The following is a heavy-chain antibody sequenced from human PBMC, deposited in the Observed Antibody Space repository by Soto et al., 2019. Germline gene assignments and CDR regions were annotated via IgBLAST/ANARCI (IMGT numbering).Heavy chain of an antibody. D-gene: IGHD2-15*01. J-gene: IGHJ6*02. V-gene: IGHV3-7*03. CDR2: ISEDGSKK. CDR3: ARDRVGYCSGGSCGLTPYYYYGMDV. CDR1: GFTFSSYA. Sequence: GGSLRLSCGASGFTFSSYAMSLVRQAPGKGLEWVSVISEDGSKKYYADSVKGRFTISRDNAKNSLYLQMNSLRAEDTAVYYCARDRVGYCSGGSCGLTPYYYYGMDVWGQGTTLTVSS.